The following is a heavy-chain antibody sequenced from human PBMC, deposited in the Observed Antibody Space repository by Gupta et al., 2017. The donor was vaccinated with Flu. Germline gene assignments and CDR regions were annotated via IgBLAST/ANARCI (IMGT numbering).Heavy chain of an antibody. CDR2: INHSGST. V-gene: IGHV4-34*01. D-gene: IGHD2-2*03. Sequence: QPPGKGLEWIGEINHSGSTNYNPSLKSRVTISVGTSKNQFSLELRSVTAADTAVYHCASHLGYCTSTSCHLDYWGQGTLVTVSS. CDR3: ASHLGYCTSTSCHLDY. J-gene: IGHJ4*02.